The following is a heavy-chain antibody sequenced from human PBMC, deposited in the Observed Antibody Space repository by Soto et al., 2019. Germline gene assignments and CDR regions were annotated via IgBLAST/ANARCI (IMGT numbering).Heavy chain of an antibody. D-gene: IGHD2-2*01. J-gene: IGHJ6*02. CDR3: ARDRVAVVVPARGGGNYYYYGMDV. CDR1: GYTFTGYY. Sequence: ASVKVSCKASGYTFTGYYMHWVRQAPGQGLEWMGWINPNSGGTNYAQKFQGRVTMTRDTSISTAYMELSRLRSDDTAVYYCARDRVAVVVPARGGGNYYYYGMDVWGQGTTVTVSS. CDR2: INPNSGGT. V-gene: IGHV1-2*02.